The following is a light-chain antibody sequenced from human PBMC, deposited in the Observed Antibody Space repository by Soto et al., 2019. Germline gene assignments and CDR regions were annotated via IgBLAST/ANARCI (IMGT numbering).Light chain of an antibody. J-gene: IGKJ1*01. CDR3: QQRSNWPT. CDR2: DAS. CDR1: QSVSSY. V-gene: IGKV3-11*01. Sequence: EIVLTQSPVTLSLSPWERATLSCRASQSVSSYLAWYQQKPGQAPRLLIYDASNRATGIPARFSGSGSGTDFTLTISSLEPEDFAVYYCQQRSNWPTFGQGTKVQ.